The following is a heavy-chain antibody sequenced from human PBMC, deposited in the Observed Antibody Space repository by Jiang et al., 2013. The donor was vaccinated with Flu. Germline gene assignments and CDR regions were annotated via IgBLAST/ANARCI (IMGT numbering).Heavy chain of an antibody. D-gene: IGHD3/OR15-3a*01. J-gene: IGHJ4*02. V-gene: IGHV4-31*03. CDR3: ARAISGLVGRRRDYYFDN. CDR2: SITVGAP. CDR1: GASISTGGYY. Sequence: VKPSQTLSLTCTVSGASISTGGYYWSWIRQHPGRAWSGLGTSITVGAPTTTRPSRVESPYQLKRPRTQFSLKLRSVTAADTAVYFCARAISGLVGRRRDYYFDNWGQGTPVTVSS.